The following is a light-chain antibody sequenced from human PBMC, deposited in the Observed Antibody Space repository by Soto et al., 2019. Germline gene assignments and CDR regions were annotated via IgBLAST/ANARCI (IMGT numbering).Light chain of an antibody. Sequence: EIVLTQSPATLSVSPGETATISCRASQSVSSNLAWYQQKPGQGPRLLIYGAFTRATGIPARFSGSGSGTEFTLTISSLQSEDFAVYYCQQYKKWPPLTFGGGTKVEIK. V-gene: IGKV3-15*01. J-gene: IGKJ4*01. CDR3: QQYKKWPPLT. CDR1: QSVSSN. CDR2: GAF.